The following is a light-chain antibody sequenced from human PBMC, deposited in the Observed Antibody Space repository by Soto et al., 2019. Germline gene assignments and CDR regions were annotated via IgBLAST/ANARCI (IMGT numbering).Light chain of an antibody. J-gene: IGKJ1*01. V-gene: IGKV1-5*03. CDR1: QSISSW. CDR3: QQYNSYWT. CDR2: KAH. Sequence: DIQMTQSPSTLSASVGDRVTITCRASQSISSWLAWYQQKPGKAPKLLIYKAHSLESGVPSRFSGSGSGTEFTLTISSLQPDDFATYYCQQYNSYWTFGQGTKVEIK.